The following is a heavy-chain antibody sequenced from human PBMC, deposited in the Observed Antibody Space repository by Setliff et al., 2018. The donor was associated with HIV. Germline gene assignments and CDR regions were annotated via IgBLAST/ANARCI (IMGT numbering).Heavy chain of an antibody. D-gene: IGHD3-3*01. CDR1: GYTFTSYV. V-gene: IGHV7-4-1*02. CDR2: INTNTGNP. J-gene: IGHJ4*02. CDR3: ARDPPYYDFWSGSHFDY. Sequence: ASVKVSCKASGYTFTSYVMNWVRQAPGQGLEWMGWINTNTGNPTYAQGFTGRFVFSLDTSVSTAYLQISSLKAEDTAVYYCARDPPYYDFWSGSHFDYWGQGTLVTVSS.